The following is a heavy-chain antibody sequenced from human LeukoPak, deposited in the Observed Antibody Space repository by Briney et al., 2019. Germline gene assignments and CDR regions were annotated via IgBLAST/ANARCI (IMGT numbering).Heavy chain of an antibody. CDR2: ISIGSSSI. D-gene: IGHD3-22*01. J-gene: IGHJ4*02. CDR1: GFTVSNNY. V-gene: IGHV3-48*01. Sequence: GRSLRLSCAASGFTVSNNYTNCVRQAPRKGLEWVSYISIGSSSIYYADSVKGRFTVSRDNAKNSLYLQMKSLRAEDTAIYYCARGLHSRLYDSSGYYPYWGQGTLVTVSS. CDR3: ARGLHSRLYDSSGYYPY.